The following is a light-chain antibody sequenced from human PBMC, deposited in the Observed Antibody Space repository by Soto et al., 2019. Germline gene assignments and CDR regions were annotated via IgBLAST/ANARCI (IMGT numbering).Light chain of an antibody. Sequence: EIVLTQSPGTLSSSPGERATLSCRASQSVSNNYFAWNQQKPGQAPRLLIYGSSSRATGIPDRFSGSGSGTDFTLTISRLEPEDFAVYYCQQYGSSPRAFGQGTRVEIK. V-gene: IGKV3-20*01. CDR1: QSVSNNY. CDR3: QQYGSSPRA. J-gene: IGKJ1*01. CDR2: GSS.